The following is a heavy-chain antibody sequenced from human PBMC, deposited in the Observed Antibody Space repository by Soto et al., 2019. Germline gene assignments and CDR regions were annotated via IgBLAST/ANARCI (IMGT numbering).Heavy chain of an antibody. D-gene: IGHD5-12*01. CDR2: IWYDGSNK. J-gene: IGHJ4*02. V-gene: IGHV3-33*01. CDR1: GFTFSSYG. CDR3: ARDRDGYNFHFDY. Sequence: GGSLRLSCAASGFTFSSYGTHWVRQAPGKGLEGVAVIWYDGSNKYYADSVKGRFTISRDNSKNTLYLQMNSLRAEDTAVYYCARDRDGYNFHFDYWGQGTLVTVSS.